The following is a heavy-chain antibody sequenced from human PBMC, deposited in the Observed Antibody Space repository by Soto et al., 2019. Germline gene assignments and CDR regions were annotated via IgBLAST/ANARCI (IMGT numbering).Heavy chain of an antibody. CDR1: GYTFTSYY. V-gene: IGHV1-46*03. CDR2: INPSGGST. Sequence: ASVKVSCKASGYTFTSYYMHWVRQAPGQGLEWMGIINPSGGSTSYAQKFQGRVTMTRDTSTSTVYMELSSLRSEDTAVYYCARGSLRYFDWLEEAFDIWGQETMVTVSS. J-gene: IGHJ3*02. CDR3: ARGSLRYFDWLEEAFDI. D-gene: IGHD3-9*01.